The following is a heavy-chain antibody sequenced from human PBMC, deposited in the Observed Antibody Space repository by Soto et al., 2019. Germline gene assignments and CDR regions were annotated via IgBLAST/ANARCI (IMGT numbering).Heavy chain of an antibody. Sequence: EGSLRLSFAASGFTFSSYSMNWVRQAPGKGLEWVSAISSSSSYIYYADSVKGRFTISRDKAKNSLYLQMNSLTAEATAVYYCARDLSPNYYDSSVHSPHASHXWGQATMVTVS. CDR3: ARDLSPNYYDSSVHSPHASHX. CDR1: GFTFSSYS. D-gene: IGHD3-22*01. J-gene: IGHJ3*02. V-gene: IGHV3-21*01. CDR2: ISSSSSYI.